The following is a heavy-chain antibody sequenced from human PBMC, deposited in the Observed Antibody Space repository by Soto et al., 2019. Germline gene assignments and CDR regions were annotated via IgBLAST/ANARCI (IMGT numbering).Heavy chain of an antibody. CDR2: TNHSGST. V-gene: IGHV4-34*01. CDR3: ASCFKGIAVAGTGNWFDP. D-gene: IGHD6-19*01. Sequence: PSETLSLTCAVYGGSFRGYYWSWIRQPPGKGLGWIGETNHSGSTNYNPSLKSRVTISVDTSKNQFSLKLSSVTAADTAVYYCASCFKGIAVAGTGNWFDPWGQGTLVTVSS. CDR1: GGSFRGYY. J-gene: IGHJ5*02.